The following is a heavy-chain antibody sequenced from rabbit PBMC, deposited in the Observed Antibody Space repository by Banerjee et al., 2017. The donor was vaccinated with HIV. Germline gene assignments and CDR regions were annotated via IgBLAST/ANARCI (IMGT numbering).Heavy chain of an antibody. CDR1: GIDFSSYA. V-gene: IGHV1S47*01. D-gene: IGHD4-1*01. CDR3: ARDLAGVIGWNFNC. J-gene: IGHJ6*01. Sequence: QEQLEESGGGLVQPEGSLTLTCKASGIDFSSYAVCWVRQAPGKGLEWIACIYTGDGRTYYASWAKGRFTISRTSSTTVSLQMTSLTAADTATYFCARDLAGVIGWNFNCGGPGTLVTVS. CDR2: IYTGDGRT.